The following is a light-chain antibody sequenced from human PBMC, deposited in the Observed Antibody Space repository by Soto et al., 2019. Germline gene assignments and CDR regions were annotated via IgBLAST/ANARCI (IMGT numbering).Light chain of an antibody. CDR1: QNVANY. J-gene: IGKJ1*01. CDR3: QPYNNWPRT. Sequence: EIFLTQSPATLSWSRLGVGAVGYMASQNVANYLDWYQQKPGQAPRLLIYGASTRATGIPARFSGSGSGTELTLTISSLQSEDFAVYYCQPYNNWPRTFGQGTKVDIK. CDR2: GAS. V-gene: IGKV3-15*01.